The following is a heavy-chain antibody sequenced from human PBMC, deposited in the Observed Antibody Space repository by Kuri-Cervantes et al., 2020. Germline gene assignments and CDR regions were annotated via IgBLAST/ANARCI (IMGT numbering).Heavy chain of an antibody. Sequence: ASVKVSCKASGYTFTYRYLHWVRQAPGQGLEWMGWINPNSGGTNYAQKFQGRVTMTRDTSISTAYMELSRLRSDDTAVYYCALAASSTRRIHYYYYMDVWGKGTTVTVSS. V-gene: IGHV1-2*02. CDR1: GYTFTYRY. CDR2: INPNSGGT. CDR3: ALAASSTRRIHYYYYMDV. D-gene: IGHD2-2*01. J-gene: IGHJ6*03.